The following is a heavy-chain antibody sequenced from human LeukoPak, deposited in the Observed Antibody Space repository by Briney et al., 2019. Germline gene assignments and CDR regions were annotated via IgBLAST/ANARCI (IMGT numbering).Heavy chain of an antibody. Sequence: ASVKVSCKASGYTFTGYYMHWVRQAPGQGLEWMGWINPNSGGTNYAQKFQGRVTMTRDTSISTAYMELNRLRSDDTAVYYCARGDYDFWSGYPTDYWGQGTLVTVSS. CDR2: INPNSGGT. V-gene: IGHV1-2*02. D-gene: IGHD3-3*01. CDR3: ARGDYDFWSGYPTDY. J-gene: IGHJ4*02. CDR1: GYTFTGYY.